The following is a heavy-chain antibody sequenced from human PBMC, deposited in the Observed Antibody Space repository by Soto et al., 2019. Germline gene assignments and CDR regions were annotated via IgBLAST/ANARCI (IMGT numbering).Heavy chain of an antibody. CDR2: IKQDGSEK. J-gene: IGHJ6*02. D-gene: IGHD5-12*01. Sequence: GGSLRLSCAAYGFTVGSGGMGWVRQATGKGLEWVANIKQDGSEKYYVDSVKGRFTISRDNAKNSLYLQMNSLRAEDTAVYYCARDGGRKWLRLHSDYYYYYGMDVWGQGTTVTVSS. CDR3: ARDGGRKWLRLHSDYYYYYGMDV. CDR1: GFTVGSGG. V-gene: IGHV3-7*05.